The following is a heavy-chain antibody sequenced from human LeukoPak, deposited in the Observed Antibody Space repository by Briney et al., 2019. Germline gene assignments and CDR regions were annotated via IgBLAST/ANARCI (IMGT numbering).Heavy chain of an antibody. V-gene: IGHV1-2*06. J-gene: IGHJ4*02. D-gene: IGHD3-22*01. CDR1: GYTFTGYY. CDR2: INPNSGGT. Sequence: GASVKVSCKASGYTFTGYYMHWVRQAPGQGLEWMGRINPNSGGTNYAQKFQGRVTMTRDTTISTAYMELSRLRSDDTAVYYCARDRLEGNYYDSSGYQTFDYWGQGTLVTLSS. CDR3: ARDRLEGNYYDSSGYQTFDY.